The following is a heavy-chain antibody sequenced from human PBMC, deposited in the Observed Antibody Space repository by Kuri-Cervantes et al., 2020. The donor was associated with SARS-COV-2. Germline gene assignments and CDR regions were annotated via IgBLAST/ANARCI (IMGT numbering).Heavy chain of an antibody. Sequence: ESLEIPCAGFGFTFKGHWIHWVRQAPGKGLVWVSRINPDGSYTNLADSVKGRFTLSRDNAKNMLCLQMSSLRAEATAVYYCVRDGDHWNFDYWGQRTLVTVSS. J-gene: IGHJ4*02. CDR1: GFTFKGHW. CDR3: VRDGDHWNFDY. D-gene: IGHD1-1*01. V-gene: IGHV3-74*01. CDR2: INPDGSYT.